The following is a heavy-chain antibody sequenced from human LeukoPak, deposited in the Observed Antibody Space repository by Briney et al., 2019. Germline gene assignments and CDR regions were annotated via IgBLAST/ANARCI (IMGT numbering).Heavy chain of an antibody. Sequence: PSETLSLTCTVSGGSISSYYWSWIRQPLGKGLEWIGYIYYSGSTNYNPSLKSRVTISVDTSKNQFSLKLSSVTAADTAVYYCARSLTTGARSIDLWGRGTLVTVSS. CDR2: IYYSGST. D-gene: IGHD4-11*01. J-gene: IGHJ2*01. V-gene: IGHV4-59*01. CDR1: GGSISSYY. CDR3: ARSLTTGARSIDL.